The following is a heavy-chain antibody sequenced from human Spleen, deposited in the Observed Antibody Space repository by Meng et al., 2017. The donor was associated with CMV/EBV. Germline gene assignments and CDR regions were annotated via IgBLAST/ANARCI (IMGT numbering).Heavy chain of an antibody. CDR3: ARGQLRFLEWLPHDAFGN. CDR1: GYTFSDYY. J-gene: IGHJ3*02. CDR2: INPHSGDT. Sequence: ASVKVSCKASGYTFSDYYMHWVRQAPGQGLEWLGWINPHSGDTRYSRKFQGRVTVTMETSIDTAYLELSRLRSDDRAMYYCARGQLRFLEWLPHDAFGNWGQGTMVTVSS. D-gene: IGHD3-3*01. V-gene: IGHV1-2*02.